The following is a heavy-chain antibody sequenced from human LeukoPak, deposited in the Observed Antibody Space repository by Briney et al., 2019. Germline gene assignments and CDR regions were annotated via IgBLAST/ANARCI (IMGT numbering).Heavy chain of an antibody. Sequence: KPSETLSLTCAVYGGSFSGYYWSWIRQPPGKGLEWIGSIYHSGSTYYNPSLKSRVTISVDTSKNQFSLKLGSVTAADTAVYYCARGLGYGDYNTKNDAFDIWGQGTMVTVSS. J-gene: IGHJ3*02. CDR2: IYHSGST. CDR3: ARGLGYGDYNTKNDAFDI. CDR1: GGSFSGYY. D-gene: IGHD4-17*01. V-gene: IGHV4-34*01.